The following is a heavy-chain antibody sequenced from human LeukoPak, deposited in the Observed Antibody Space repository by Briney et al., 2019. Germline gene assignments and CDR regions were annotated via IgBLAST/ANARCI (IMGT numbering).Heavy chain of an antibody. CDR3: AKEGKYYDFWSGYYSYWYFDL. V-gene: IGHV4-38-2*02. D-gene: IGHD3-3*01. J-gene: IGHJ2*01. CDR2: IYHSGST. Sequence: SETLSLTCTVSGYSISSGYYWGWIRQPPGKGLEWIGSIYHSGSTYYNPSLKSRVTISVDTSKNQFSLKLSSVTAADTAVYYCAKEGKYYDFWSGYYSYWYFDLWGRGTLVTVSS. CDR1: GYSISSGYY.